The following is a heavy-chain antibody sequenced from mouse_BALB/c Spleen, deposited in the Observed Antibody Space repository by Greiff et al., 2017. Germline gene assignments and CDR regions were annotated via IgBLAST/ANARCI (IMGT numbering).Heavy chain of an antibody. CDR1: GYTFTSYW. CDR3: ARLGWDLYYFDY. J-gene: IGHJ2*01. D-gene: IGHD4-1*01. Sequence: VQLQQSGAELARPGASVKLSCKASGYTFTSYWMQWVKQRPGQGLEWIGAIYPGDGDTRYTQKFKGKATLTADKSSSTAYMQLSSLASEDSAVYYCARLGWDLYYFDYWGQGTTLTVSS. CDR2: IYPGDGDT. V-gene: IGHV1-87*01.